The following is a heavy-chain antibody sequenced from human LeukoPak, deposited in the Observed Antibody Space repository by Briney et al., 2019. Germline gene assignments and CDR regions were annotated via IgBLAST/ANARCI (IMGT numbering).Heavy chain of an antibody. Sequence: PGGSLRLSCAASGFTFSSYAMSWVRQAPGKGLEWVSAISGSGGSTYYADSVKGRFTISRDNSKNTLYLQMNSLRAEDTAVYYCAKGSIVVVPAAIFLPNPPPDYWGQGTLVTVSS. D-gene: IGHD2-2*02. J-gene: IGHJ4*02. CDR1: GFTFSSYA. CDR2: ISGSGGST. V-gene: IGHV3-23*01. CDR3: AKGSIVVVPAAIFLPNPPPDY.